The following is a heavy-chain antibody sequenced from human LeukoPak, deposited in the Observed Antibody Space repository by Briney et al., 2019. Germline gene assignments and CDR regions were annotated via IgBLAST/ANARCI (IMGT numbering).Heavy chain of an antibody. CDR3: ARRGNRDGYNF. V-gene: IGHV4-39*01. CDR2: IYYSGST. D-gene: IGHD5-12*01. J-gene: IGHJ4*02. CDR1: GFTFSSYA. Sequence: GSLRLSCAASGFTFSSYAMSWVRQAPGKGLEWIGSIYYSGSTYYNPSLKSRVTISVDTSKNQFSLKLSSVTAADTAVYYCARRGNRDGYNFWGQGTLVTVSS.